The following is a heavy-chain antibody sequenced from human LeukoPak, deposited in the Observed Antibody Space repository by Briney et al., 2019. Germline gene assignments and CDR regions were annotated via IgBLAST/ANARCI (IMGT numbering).Heavy chain of an antibody. CDR1: GFTFSSYA. CDR3: AKDRGRSGGSTDGMDV. V-gene: IGHV3-30-3*01. J-gene: IGHJ6*02. Sequence: GGSLRLSCAASGFTFSSYAMHWVRQAPGKGLGEVAVISYDGSNKYYADSVKGRFTNSRDNSKNTLYLQMNSLRAEDTAVYYCAKDRGRSGGSTDGMDVWGQGTTVTVSS. D-gene: IGHD2-15*01. CDR2: ISYDGSNK.